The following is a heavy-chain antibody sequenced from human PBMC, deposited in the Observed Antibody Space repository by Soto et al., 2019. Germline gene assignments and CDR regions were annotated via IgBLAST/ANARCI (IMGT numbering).Heavy chain of an antibody. J-gene: IGHJ3*02. D-gene: IGHD4-17*01. V-gene: IGHV3-23*01. Sequence: GGSLTLSCAASGFTFSSYAMSWVRQAPGKGLEWASAISGSGGSTYYADSVKGRFTIYGDNSMNTLYLQMNSLRAEDTVVCYCAKFSHGDTVDAFDIWGQGTMVTVSS. CDR3: AKFSHGDTVDAFDI. CDR2: ISGSGGST. CDR1: GFTFSSYA.